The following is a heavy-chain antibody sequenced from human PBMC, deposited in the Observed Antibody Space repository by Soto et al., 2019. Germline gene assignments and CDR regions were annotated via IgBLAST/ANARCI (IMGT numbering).Heavy chain of an antibody. CDR3: ARVSPLGPEWVITRGEEGTYYYYGMDV. D-gene: IGHD1-26*01. V-gene: IGHV4-30-4*01. Sequence: PSETLSLTCTVSGGSISSGDYYWSWIRQPPGKGLEWIGYIYYSGSTYYNPSLKSRVTISVDTSKNQFSLKLSSVTAADTAVYYCARVSPLGPEWVITRGEEGTYYYYGMDVWGQGTTVTVSS. J-gene: IGHJ6*02. CDR1: GGSISSGDYY. CDR2: IYYSGST.